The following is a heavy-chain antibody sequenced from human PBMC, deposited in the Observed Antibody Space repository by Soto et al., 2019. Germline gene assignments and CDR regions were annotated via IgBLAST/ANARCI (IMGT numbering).Heavy chain of an antibody. Sequence: QLHLVQSGAVVKKPGASVTVSCSASGYPVTAYYMHWVRQAPGRGLEWMGGINPATGAAKYTQTFPGRVTMTRDTSTGTVFRELSGLTSEDTAVFYCARGGGVGVAGSAAFDMWGQGTLVTVSS. V-gene: IGHV1-2*02. CDR1: GYPVTAYY. D-gene: IGHD3-3*01. CDR3: ARGGGVGVAGSAAFDM. J-gene: IGHJ3*02. CDR2: INPATGAA.